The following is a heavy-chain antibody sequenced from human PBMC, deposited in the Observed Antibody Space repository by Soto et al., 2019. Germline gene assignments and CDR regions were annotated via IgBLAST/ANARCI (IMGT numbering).Heavy chain of an antibody. V-gene: IGHV3-23*01. D-gene: IGHD2-21*01. CDR2: ITVTDAGT. CDR1: GFILSKYA. Sequence: PGGSLRLSCAASGFILSKYAMSWVRQAPGKGLEWVSTITVTDAGTAYADSVKGRFTISRDNSKNTLYLQMNSLRVEDTAVYYCAKDAPGGGWLSDSWGQGARVTVSS. J-gene: IGHJ4*02. CDR3: AKDAPGGGWLSDS.